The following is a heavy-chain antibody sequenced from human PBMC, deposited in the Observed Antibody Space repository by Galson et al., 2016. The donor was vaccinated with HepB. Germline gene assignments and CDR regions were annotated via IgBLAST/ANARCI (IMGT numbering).Heavy chain of an antibody. Sequence: QSGAEVKKPGESLRISCRGSGYIFNTYWISWVRQMPGIGLEWMGRIDPSDSHSDYSPSFRGHVSISLDKSLNTVYLQWSSLRASDTAVFYCATGPRVGSPEQFPHWGQGTLVTVSS. CDR3: ATGPRVGSPEQFPH. CDR1: GYIFNTYW. CDR2: IDPSDSHS. D-gene: IGHD3-10*01. V-gene: IGHV5-10-1*01. J-gene: IGHJ1*01.